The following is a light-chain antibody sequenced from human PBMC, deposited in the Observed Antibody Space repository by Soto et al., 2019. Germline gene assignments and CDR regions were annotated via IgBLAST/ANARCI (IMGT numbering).Light chain of an antibody. J-gene: IGKJ5*01. CDR2: DAS. CDR1: QTISSY. CDR3: QHRMNCPLT. Sequence: EIVLTHSPATLSLSPWERATLSCGASQTISSYLLWYQQKPGQAPRLLIYDASNRATGIPARFSGSGSETDFTLTISSLEPEDFAVYYCQHRMNCPLTFGHGTRLEIK. V-gene: IGKV3-11*01.